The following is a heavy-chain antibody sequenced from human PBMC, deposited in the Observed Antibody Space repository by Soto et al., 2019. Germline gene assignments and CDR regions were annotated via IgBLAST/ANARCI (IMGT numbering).Heavy chain of an antibody. D-gene: IGHD3-22*01. V-gene: IGHV5-51*01. J-gene: IGHJ1*01. CDR1: GYSFTNYW. CDR2: IYPGDSDT. CDR3: ASLNYYDSSGYVYFQH. Sequence: GESLKLSWKGSGYSFTNYWIGWVRQMPGKGLEWMGIIYPGDSDTRDSPSFQGQVTISADKSISTAYLQWSSLKASDTAMYYCASLNYYDSSGYVYFQHWGQGTLVTVSS.